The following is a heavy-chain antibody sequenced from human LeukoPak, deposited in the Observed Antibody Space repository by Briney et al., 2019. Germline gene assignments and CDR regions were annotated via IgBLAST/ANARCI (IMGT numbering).Heavy chain of an antibody. V-gene: IGHV1-69*04. Sequence: GSSVKVSCKASGGTFSSYAISWVRQAPGQGLEWMGRIIPILGIANYAQKFQGRVTITADKSTSTAYMELSSLRSEDTAVYYCARDWASYYYYGMDVWGQGTTVTVSS. CDR2: IIPILGIA. D-gene: IGHD7-27*01. CDR3: ARDWASYYYYGMDV. J-gene: IGHJ6*02. CDR1: GGTFSSYA.